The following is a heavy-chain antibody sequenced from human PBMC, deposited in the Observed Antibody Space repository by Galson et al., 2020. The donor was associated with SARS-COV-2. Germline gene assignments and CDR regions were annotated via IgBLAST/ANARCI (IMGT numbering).Heavy chain of an antibody. CDR2: IWYDGSNK. CDR1: GFTFSSYG. J-gene: IGHJ6*02. V-gene: IGHV3-33*06. Sequence: GGSLRLSCAASGFTFSSYGMHWVRQAPGKGLEWVAVIWYDGSNKYYADSVKGRFTISRDNSKNTLYLQMNSLRAEDTAVYYCAKDLGSPTEGMDVWGQGTTVTVSS. CDR3: AKDLGSPTEGMDV. D-gene: IGHD6-13*01.